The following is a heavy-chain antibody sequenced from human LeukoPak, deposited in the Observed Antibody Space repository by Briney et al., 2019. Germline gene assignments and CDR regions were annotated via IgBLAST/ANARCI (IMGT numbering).Heavy chain of an antibody. CDR2: IYPGDSDT. V-gene: IGHV5-51*01. CDR3: ARHSGREYGNYYYMDV. D-gene: IGHD4-17*01. Sequence: GESLKISCKGSGYSFTSYWIGWLRQMPGKGLEWMGIIYPGDSDTRYSPSFQGQVTISADKSISTAYLQWSSLKASDTAMYYCARHSGREYGNYYYMDVWGKGTTVTVSS. J-gene: IGHJ6*03. CDR1: GYSFTSYW.